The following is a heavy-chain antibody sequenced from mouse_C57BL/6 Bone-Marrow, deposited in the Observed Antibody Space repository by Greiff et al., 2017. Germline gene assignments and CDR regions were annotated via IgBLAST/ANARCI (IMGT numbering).Heavy chain of an antibody. CDR3: SRQVTTVLATKYFDV. Sequence: EVKVVESGGGLVKPGGSLKLSCAASGFTFSSYTMSWVRQTPEKRLLWVAAIIGGGGNTYYPDSVKGRFTISRDNDKNILYLQMSSLRSEDTALYYCSRQVTTVLATKYFDVWGTGTTVTVSS. CDR2: IIGGGGNT. J-gene: IGHJ1*03. D-gene: IGHD1-1*01. CDR1: GFTFSSYT. V-gene: IGHV5-9*01.